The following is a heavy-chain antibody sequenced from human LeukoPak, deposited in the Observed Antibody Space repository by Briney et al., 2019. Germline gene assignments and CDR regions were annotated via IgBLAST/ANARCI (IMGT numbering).Heavy chain of an antibody. J-gene: IGHJ5*01. Sequence: PSETLPLTCTVSGGSMTSYYWSWIRQPPGKGLEWIAYIYYSGGTNYNPSLKSRVTISVNTSKNQFSLKLSSVTAADTAVYYCARHARSTFSTSWYDSWGQGTLVTVSS. V-gene: IGHV4-59*08. CDR1: GGSMTSYY. D-gene: IGHD2-2*01. CDR3: ARHARSTFSTSWYDS. CDR2: IYYSGGT.